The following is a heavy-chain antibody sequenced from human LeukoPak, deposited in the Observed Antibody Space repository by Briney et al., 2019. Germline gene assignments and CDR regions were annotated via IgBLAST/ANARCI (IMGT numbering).Heavy chain of an antibody. J-gene: IGHJ4*02. CDR3: ARERYSGSYIDY. CDR1: GFTFSGYW. CDR2: IKQDGSDK. D-gene: IGHD1-26*01. V-gene: IGHV3-7*01. Sequence: GGSLRLSCAASGFTFSGYWMTWVRQAPGKRLEWVANIKQDGSDKYYVDSVKGRLTISRDNAKKSLYLQMNSLRAEDTAVYYCARERYSGSYIDYWGQGTLVTVSS.